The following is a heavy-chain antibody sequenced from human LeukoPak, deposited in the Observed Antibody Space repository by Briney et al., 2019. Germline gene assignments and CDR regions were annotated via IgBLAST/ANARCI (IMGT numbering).Heavy chain of an antibody. J-gene: IGHJ4*02. V-gene: IGHV3-73*01. D-gene: IGHD2-2*02. CDR2: IRSKANSYAT. Sequence: GGSLRLSCAASGFTFSGSAMHWVRQASGKGLEWVGRIRSKANSYATAYAASVKGRFTISRDDSRNTAYLQMNSLKTEDTAVYYCIVVVPAAILGGGYWGQGTLVTVSS. CDR1: GFTFSGSA. CDR3: IVVVPAAILGGGY.